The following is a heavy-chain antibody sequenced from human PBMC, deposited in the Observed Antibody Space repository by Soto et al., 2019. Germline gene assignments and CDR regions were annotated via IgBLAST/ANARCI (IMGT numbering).Heavy chain of an antibody. J-gene: IGHJ4*02. CDR2: MNPNNSNT. V-gene: IGHV1-8*01. CDR3: AKGPRNWGVDY. Sequence: QVQLVQSGAEVKKPGASVKVSCKASGYTFTDYDINWFRQATGQGLEWMGWMNPNNSNTGYAQNFQGRVTMTRSTSISTAYMELSTLRSEDTAVYYCAKGPRNWGVDYWGQGTLVTVSS. CDR1: GYTFTDYD. D-gene: IGHD7-27*01.